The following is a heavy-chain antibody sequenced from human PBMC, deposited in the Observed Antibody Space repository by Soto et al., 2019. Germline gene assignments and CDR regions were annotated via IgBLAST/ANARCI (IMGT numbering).Heavy chain of an antibody. D-gene: IGHD3-3*01. CDR3: ARGVDSWSGYLF. V-gene: IGHV4-34*01. CDR1: GGSFDGYY. J-gene: IGHJ4*02. CDR2: IHHSGST. Sequence: QVHLQQWGARLLKPSETLSLTCALYGGSFDGYYWSWIRQSPGKGLEWIGEIHHSGSTKYNPSLKSRVSLSVDTSTKQFSLKMTSMTAADRGVYYCARGVDSWSGYLFWGQGTPVTVSS.